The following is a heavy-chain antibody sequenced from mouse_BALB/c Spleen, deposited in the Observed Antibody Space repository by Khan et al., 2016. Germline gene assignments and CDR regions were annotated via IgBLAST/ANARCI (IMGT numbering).Heavy chain of an antibody. D-gene: IGHD1-2*01. CDR3: ARTARITY. CDR1: GYSITSGYG. J-gene: IGHJ2*01. Sequence: EVKLEESGPGLVKPSQSFSLTCTVTGYSITSGYGWNWIRQFPGNKLEWMGYISYSGSTNYNPSLKSRISITRDTSKNQFFLQLNSVTTEDTATYYCARTARITYWGQGTTLTVSS. V-gene: IGHV3-2*02. CDR2: ISYSGST.